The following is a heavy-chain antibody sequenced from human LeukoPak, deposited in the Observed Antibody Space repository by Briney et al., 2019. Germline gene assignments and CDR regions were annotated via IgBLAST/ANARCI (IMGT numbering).Heavy chain of an antibody. CDR1: RYTFTDYY. Sequence: ASVKVSCKASRYTFTDYYMHWVRQAPGQGLEWMGWINPKSGETRYEQNFQGRVTMTRDTSITTAYMELSRLRSDDTAVYYCARGAGDNTYNVWGQGKVVPVSS. J-gene: IGHJ3*01. CDR3: ARGAGDNTYNV. D-gene: IGHD7-27*01. CDR2: INPKSGET. V-gene: IGHV1-2*02.